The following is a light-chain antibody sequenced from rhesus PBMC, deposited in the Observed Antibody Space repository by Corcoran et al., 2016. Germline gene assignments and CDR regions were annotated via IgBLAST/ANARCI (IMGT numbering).Light chain of an antibody. V-gene: IGKV1-74*01. CDR3: QQNFERPLT. CDR2: MAS. CDR1: ENVNNY. Sequence: DIQMTQSPFSLSASLGDRVTITCRTSENVNNYVTWYQQKPGKAPHLLIYMASTLQDWVPSRFSGNGSGTDYTFTITRLQSEDVATYYCQQNFERPLTFGGETKVEIK. J-gene: IGKJ4*01.